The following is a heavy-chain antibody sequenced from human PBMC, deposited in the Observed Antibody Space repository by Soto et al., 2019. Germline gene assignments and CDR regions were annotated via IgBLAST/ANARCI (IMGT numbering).Heavy chain of an antibody. J-gene: IGHJ4*02. CDR2: ISYDGSNK. V-gene: IGHV3-30-3*01. Sequence: QVQLVESGGGVVQPGRSLRLSCAASGFTFSSYAMHWVRQAPGKGLEWVAVISYDGSNKYYADSVKGRFTISRDNSKNTLYLQMNSLRAEDTAVYYCARDRSGCPDYWGQGTLVTVSS. CDR1: GFTFSSYA. D-gene: IGHD6-19*01. CDR3: ARDRSGCPDY.